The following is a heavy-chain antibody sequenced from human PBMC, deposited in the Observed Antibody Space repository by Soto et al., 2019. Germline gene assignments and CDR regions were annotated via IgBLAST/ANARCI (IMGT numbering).Heavy chain of an antibody. CDR1: GGSFSGYY. D-gene: IGHD6-13*01. CDR3: ARGAAAARPAYYYYGMDV. CDR2: INHSGST. Sequence: SETLSLTCAVYGGSFSGYYWSWIRQPPGKGLEWIGEINHSGSTNYNPSLKSRVTISVDTPKNQFSLKLSSVTAADTAVYYCARGAAAARPAYYYYGMDVWGQGTTVTVS. V-gene: IGHV4-34*01. J-gene: IGHJ6*02.